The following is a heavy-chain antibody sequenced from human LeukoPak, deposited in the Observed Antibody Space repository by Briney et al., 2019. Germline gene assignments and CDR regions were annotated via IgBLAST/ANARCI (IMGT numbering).Heavy chain of an antibody. CDR1: GYTFTSYG. V-gene: IGHV1-18*01. CDR2: ISAYNGNT. Sequence: GASVKVSCKASGYTFTSYGISWVRQAPGQGLEWMGWISAYNGNTNYAQKLRGRVTMTTDTSTSTAYMELRSLRSDDTAVYYCARGVVPAAADDYFYYYMDVWGKGTTVTVSS. D-gene: IGHD2-2*01. CDR3: ARGVVPAAADDYFYYYMDV. J-gene: IGHJ6*03.